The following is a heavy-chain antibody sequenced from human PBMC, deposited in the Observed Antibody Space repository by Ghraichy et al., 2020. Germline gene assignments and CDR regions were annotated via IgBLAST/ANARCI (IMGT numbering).Heavy chain of an antibody. CDR2: VNHTGST. V-gene: IGHV4-34*01. CDR1: GGSFTASS. Sequence: SETLSLTCAVYGGSFTASSWSWVRQPPGKGLEWIGEVNHTGSTNYSPSLKSRVTILLETSKKQFSLKLTSVTAADTAVYFCATGAPNQYYYLDVWGVGTTVTVSS. D-gene: IGHD4-11*01. CDR3: ATGAPNQYYYLDV. J-gene: IGHJ6*03.